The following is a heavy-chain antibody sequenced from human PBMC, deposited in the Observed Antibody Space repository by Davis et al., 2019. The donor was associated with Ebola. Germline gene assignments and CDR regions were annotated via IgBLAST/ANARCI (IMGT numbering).Heavy chain of an antibody. CDR3: ARVRYGDWYFDL. V-gene: IGHV1-46*01. D-gene: IGHD4-17*01. J-gene: IGHJ2*01. Sequence: ASVTVSCKASGYTFTSYYMHWVRQAPGQGLEWMGIINPSGGSTSYAQKFQGRVTMTRDTSTSTVYMELSSLRSEDTAVYYCARVRYGDWYFDLWGRGTLVTVSS. CDR2: INPSGGST. CDR1: GYTFTSYY.